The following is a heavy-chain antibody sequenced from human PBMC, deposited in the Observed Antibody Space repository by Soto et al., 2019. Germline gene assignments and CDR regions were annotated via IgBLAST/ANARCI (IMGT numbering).Heavy chain of an antibody. D-gene: IGHD2-21*01. CDR2: INYSGTT. Sequence: SETLSLTCTVSGGSINSGDYYWSWIRQPPGKGLEWIGYINYSGTTYYNPSLRSRLSISVDTSKNQFSLRLSSVTAADTAVYYCARGDGCGGNCFYGMDVWGQGTTVTVSS. V-gene: IGHV4-30-4*01. CDR3: ARGDGCGGNCFYGMDV. J-gene: IGHJ6*02. CDR1: GGSINSGDYY.